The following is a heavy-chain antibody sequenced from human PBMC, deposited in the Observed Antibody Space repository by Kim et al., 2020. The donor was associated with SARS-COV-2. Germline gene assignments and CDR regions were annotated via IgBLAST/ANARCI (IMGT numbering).Heavy chain of an antibody. CDR2: ISSSGSTI. V-gene: IGHV3-48*03. CDR1: GFTFSSYE. CDR3: ARDNITMVRVVNVGPGWYFYGMDV. Sequence: GGSLRLSCAASGFTFSSYEMNWVRQAPGKGLEWVSYISSSGSTIYYADSVKGRFTISRDNAKNSLYLQMNSLRAEDTAVYYCARDNITMVRVVNVGPGWYFYGMDVWGQGTTVTVSS. D-gene: IGHD3-10*01. J-gene: IGHJ6*02.